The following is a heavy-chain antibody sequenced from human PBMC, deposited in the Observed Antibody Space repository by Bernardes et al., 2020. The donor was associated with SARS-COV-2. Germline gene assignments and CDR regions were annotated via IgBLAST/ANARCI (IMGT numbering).Heavy chain of an antibody. V-gene: IGHV4-59*01. Sequence: SETLSLTCTVSGGSLSSYYWSWIRQPPGTGLAWIGYIYYSGSTNYNPSLKSRVTISVDTSKNQFSLKLSSVTAADTAVYYCARDRSFYSSSFYYYGMDVWGQGTTVTVSS. CDR3: ARDRSFYSSSFYYYGMDV. D-gene: IGHD6-6*01. CDR1: GGSLSSYY. J-gene: IGHJ6*02. CDR2: IYYSGST.